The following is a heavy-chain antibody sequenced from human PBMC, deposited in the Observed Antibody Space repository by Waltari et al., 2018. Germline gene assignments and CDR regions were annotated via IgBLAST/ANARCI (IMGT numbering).Heavy chain of an antibody. Sequence: QVQLQQWGAGLLQPSETLSLPCAEYSGSFRGYYWSWIRQAPGKGLEWSGEINHGGSTNYNPSLESRVTISEDTSKNHFSVRLTSVTAADTAIYYCARSYNYYDTSGYPPLWYWGQGTLVTVSS. CDR2: INHGGST. V-gene: IGHV4-34*01. CDR3: ARSYNYYDTSGYPPLWY. D-gene: IGHD3-22*01. J-gene: IGHJ4*02. CDR1: SGSFRGYY.